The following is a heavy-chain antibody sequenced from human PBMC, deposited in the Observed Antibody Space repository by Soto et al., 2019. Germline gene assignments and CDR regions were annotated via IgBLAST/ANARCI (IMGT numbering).Heavy chain of an antibody. V-gene: IGHV4-59*08. CDR1: GGSITSHY. J-gene: IGHJ6*02. Sequence: SETLSLTCSVSGGSITSHYWTWVRQPPGKGLEWIGYMYYSGRTNYNPSLKSRVTVSIDPSKNQFSLQMSSITAADTAVYYCARGVLLAPDVWGQGTTVT. D-gene: IGHD1-26*01. CDR2: MYYSGRT. CDR3: ARGVLLAPDV.